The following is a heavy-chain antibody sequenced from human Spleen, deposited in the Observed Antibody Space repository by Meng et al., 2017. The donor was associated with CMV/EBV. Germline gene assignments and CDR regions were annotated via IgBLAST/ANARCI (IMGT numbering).Heavy chain of an antibody. V-gene: IGHV1-68*01. J-gene: IGHJ6*02. Sequence: ASVKVSCKASGYTFTCCSLHWLQQAPGQGLERMRWITLYNGNTNYAQRFQGRVTMTRDTSISTAYMELSRLISDDTAVYYCARMAPAAVRGRYHYYGMDVWGQGTTVTVSS. D-gene: IGHD2-2*01. CDR2: ITLYNGNT. CDR1: GYTFTCCS. CDR3: ARMAPAAVRGRYHYYGMDV.